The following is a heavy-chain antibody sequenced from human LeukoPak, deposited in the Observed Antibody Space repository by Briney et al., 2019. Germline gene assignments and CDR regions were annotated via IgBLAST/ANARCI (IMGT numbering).Heavy chain of an antibody. CDR3: ARHGSGYSSVFDY. J-gene: IGHJ4*02. Sequence: SETLSLTCIVSGVSITNYYWSWIRQPPGKGLEWIGYLYYTGSTNYNPSLKSRVTISADMSKNQFSLKLRSMTAADTAVYYCARHGSGYSSVFDYWGQGTLVTVSS. CDR2: LYYTGST. V-gene: IGHV4-59*08. D-gene: IGHD6-19*01. CDR1: GVSITNYY.